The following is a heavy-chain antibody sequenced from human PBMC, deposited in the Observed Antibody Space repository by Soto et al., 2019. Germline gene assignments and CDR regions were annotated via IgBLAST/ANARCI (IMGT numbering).Heavy chain of an antibody. J-gene: IGHJ4*02. D-gene: IGHD3-9*01. CDR3: ARFNDILTGYYRSFDY. V-gene: IGHV4-39*01. CDR1: GGSISSSSYH. Sequence: SETLSLTCSVSGGSISSSSYHWGWIRQPPGKGLEWIGSSLYNGNTYYNPSLKSRVTTSVDTSKNQFSLRLSSVTAADTAVYYCARFNDILTGYYRSFDYWGQGTLVTVSS. CDR2: SLYNGNT.